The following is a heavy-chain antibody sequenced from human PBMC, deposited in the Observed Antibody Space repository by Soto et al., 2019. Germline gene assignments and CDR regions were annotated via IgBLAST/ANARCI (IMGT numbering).Heavy chain of an antibody. V-gene: IGHV3-21*06. Sequence: GSLRLTCAASGXTITRYSMNWVRQAPGKGLEWVSSISSTTNYIYYGDSMKGRFTISRDNAKNSLYLEMNSLRADDTAVYYCARESEDLTSNFDYWGQGTLVTVSS. CDR1: GXTITRYS. J-gene: IGHJ4*02. CDR2: ISSTTNYI. CDR3: ARESEDLTSNFDY.